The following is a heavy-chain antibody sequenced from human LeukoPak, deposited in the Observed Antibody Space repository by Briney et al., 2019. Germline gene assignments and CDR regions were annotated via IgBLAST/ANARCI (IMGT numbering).Heavy chain of an antibody. V-gene: IGHV1-8*01. D-gene: IGHD6-19*01. Sequence: SGTVSFKASGSTFTSCDINWVRQATGQGLEWMGWMNTNSGNTGYGQSFQGRITMTRDISIGTAYMELSNLTSEDTAIYYCTRGSSGRRDNWGQGTLVTV. CDR1: GSTFTSCD. CDR2: MNTNSGNT. CDR3: TRGSSGRRDN. J-gene: IGHJ4*02.